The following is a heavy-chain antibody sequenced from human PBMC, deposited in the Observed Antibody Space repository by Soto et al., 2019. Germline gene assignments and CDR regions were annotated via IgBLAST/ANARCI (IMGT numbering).Heavy chain of an antibody. CDR2: ISGSGGST. J-gene: IGHJ4*02. CDR1: GFAFSSYA. V-gene: IGHV3-23*01. D-gene: IGHD6-19*01. CDR3: ARGSSGWYDLDY. Sequence: GGSLRLSCAASGFAFSSYAMSWVRQAPGKGLEWVSAISGSGGSTYYADSVKGRFTISRDNSKNTLYLQMNSLRAEDTAVYYCARGSSGWYDLDYWGQGTLVTVSS.